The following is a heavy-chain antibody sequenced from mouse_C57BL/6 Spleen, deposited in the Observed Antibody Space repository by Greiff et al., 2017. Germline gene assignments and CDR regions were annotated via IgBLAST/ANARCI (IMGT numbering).Heavy chain of an antibody. V-gene: IGHV1-22*01. CDR3: ARLADGYYDYAMDY. J-gene: IGHJ4*01. D-gene: IGHD2-3*01. CDR1: GYTFTDYN. Sequence: EVQRVESGPELVKPGASVKMSCKASGYTFTDYNMHWVKQSHGKSLEWIGYINPNNGGTSYNQKFKGKATLTVNKSSSTAYMELRSLTSEDSAVYYCARLADGYYDYAMDYWGQGTSVTVSS. CDR2: INPNNGGT.